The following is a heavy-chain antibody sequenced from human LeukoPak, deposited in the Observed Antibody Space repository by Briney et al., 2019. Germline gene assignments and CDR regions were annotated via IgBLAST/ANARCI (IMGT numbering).Heavy chain of an antibody. CDR3: ARDVYCSGGSCYSVGTNDY. J-gene: IGHJ4*02. V-gene: IGHV1-18*01. Sequence: ASVKVSCKASVYTSTSYAMHWVRQAPGQGREWMGWISAYNGNTNYAQKLQGRVTMTTDTSTSTAYMELRSLRSDDTAVYYCARDVYCSGGSCYSVGTNDYWGQGTLVTVSS. CDR1: VYTSTSYA. CDR2: ISAYNGNT. D-gene: IGHD2-15*01.